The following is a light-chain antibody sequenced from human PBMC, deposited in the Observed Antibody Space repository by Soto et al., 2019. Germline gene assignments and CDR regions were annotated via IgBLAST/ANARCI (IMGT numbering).Light chain of an antibody. CDR2: GAS. V-gene: IGKV3-20*01. Sequence: EIVLTQSPGTLSLSPGERATLSCRASQSVSSNFLAWYQQKPGQAPRLLIYGASRRATGIPDRFSGSGSGTYCTLTISRLESEDFALYYCQHDGSSPSTLGQGTRLEI. CDR1: QSVSSNF. J-gene: IGKJ5*01. CDR3: QHDGSSPST.